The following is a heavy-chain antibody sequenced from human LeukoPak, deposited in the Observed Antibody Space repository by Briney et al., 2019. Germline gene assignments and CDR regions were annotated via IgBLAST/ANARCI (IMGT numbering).Heavy chain of an antibody. CDR1: GYTFTSYY. Sequence: ASVKVSCKASGYTFTSYYMHWVRQAPGQGLEWMGIINPSGGSTSYAQKFQGRVTMTRDTSTRTVYMELSSLRSEDTAVYYCASPGEYSSSSMDYFDYWGQGTLVTVSS. J-gene: IGHJ4*02. V-gene: IGHV1-46*03. D-gene: IGHD6-6*01. CDR3: ASPGEYSSSSMDYFDY. CDR2: INPSGGST.